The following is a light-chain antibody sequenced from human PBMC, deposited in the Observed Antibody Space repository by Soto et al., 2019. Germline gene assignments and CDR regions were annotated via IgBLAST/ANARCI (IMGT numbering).Light chain of an antibody. V-gene: IGLV2-11*01. CDR3: CSYAGSYTPVV. Sequence: QSVLTQPRSVSGSPGQSVTISCTGTSSDVGGYNYVSWYQQHPGKAPKLMIYDVSKRPSGVPDRFSGSKSGNTASLTISGLQAEDEADYYCCSYAGSYTPVVFGGGTQLTVL. CDR1: SSDVGGYNY. CDR2: DVS. J-gene: IGLJ2*01.